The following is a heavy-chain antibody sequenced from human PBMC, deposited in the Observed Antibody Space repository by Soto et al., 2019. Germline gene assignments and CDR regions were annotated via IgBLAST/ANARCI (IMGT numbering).Heavy chain of an antibody. D-gene: IGHD3-16*01. CDR2: IRSNIDGATT. J-gene: IGHJ3*01. CDR1: GFAFKYAR. V-gene: IGHV3-15*01. CDR3: TTDWGSGTHYARAFDV. Sequence: EVLLVESGGGLVKPGGSLRLSCAASGFAFKYARMTWVRQAPGKGLEWVGHIRSNIDGATTAYAAPVKGRFTISRDESNTTVDRQMNRLITEDTAVYYCTTDWGSGTHYARAFDVWGQGTMVTVSS.